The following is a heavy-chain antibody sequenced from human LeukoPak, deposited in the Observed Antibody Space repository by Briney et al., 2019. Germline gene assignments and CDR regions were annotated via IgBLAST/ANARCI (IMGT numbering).Heavy chain of an antibody. J-gene: IGHJ4*02. D-gene: IGHD1-20*01. CDR2: IRSKTSGGTT. CDR1: GFTFSDAW. V-gene: IGHV3-15*01. CDR3: NTFNWNSPFDY. Sequence: GGSLRLSCTASGFTFSDAWVTWVRQAPGKGLEWVGRIRSKTSGGTTDYAAPVNGRFTISRDDSKNTTFLQMNSLETEDTAVYYCNTFNWNSPFDYWGQGTLVTVSS.